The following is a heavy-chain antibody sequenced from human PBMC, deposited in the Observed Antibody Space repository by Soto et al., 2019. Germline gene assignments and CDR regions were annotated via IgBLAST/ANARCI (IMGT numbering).Heavy chain of an antibody. D-gene: IGHD2-15*01. CDR1: GGTFSSYA. CDR3: ATDGGDCSGGSCYDWSDP. Sequence: QVQLVQSGAEVKKPGSSVKVSCTASGGTFSSYAISWVRQAPGQGLECMGGIIPIFGTADYAPKFQGRVTITADESMSTGYMELGSVRSEDPAVYYCATDGGDCSGGSCYDWSDPWGQGTLETVSS. V-gene: IGHV1-69*01. CDR2: IIPIFGTA. J-gene: IGHJ5*02.